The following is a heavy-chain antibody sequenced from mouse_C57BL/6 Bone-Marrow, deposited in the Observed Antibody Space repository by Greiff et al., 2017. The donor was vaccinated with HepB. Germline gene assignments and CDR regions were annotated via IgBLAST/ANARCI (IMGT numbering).Heavy chain of an antibody. J-gene: IGHJ2*01. CDR2: IWSGGST. Sequence: QVQLQQSGPGLVQPSQSLSITCTVSGFSLTSYGVHWVRQSPGKGLEWLGVIWSGGSTDYNAAFISRLSISKDNSKSQVFFKMNSLQADDTAIYYCATPHYYGSSRYYFDYWGQGTTLTVSS. D-gene: IGHD1-1*01. V-gene: IGHV2-2*01. CDR1: GFSLTSYG. CDR3: ATPHYYGSSRYYFDY.